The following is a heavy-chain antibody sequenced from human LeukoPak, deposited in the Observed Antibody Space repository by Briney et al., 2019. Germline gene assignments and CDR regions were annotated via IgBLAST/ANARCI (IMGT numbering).Heavy chain of an antibody. CDR2: ISAYNGNT. CDR1: GYTFTSYG. Sequence: ASVKVSCKASGYTFTSYGISWVRQAPGQGLEWMGWISAYNGNTNYAQKLQGRVTMTTDTSTSTAYMELRSLRSDDTAVYYCARGVPNSSSPNPPFDYWGQGTLVTVSS. D-gene: IGHD6-6*01. V-gene: IGHV1-18*01. J-gene: IGHJ4*02. CDR3: ARGVPNSSSPNPPFDY.